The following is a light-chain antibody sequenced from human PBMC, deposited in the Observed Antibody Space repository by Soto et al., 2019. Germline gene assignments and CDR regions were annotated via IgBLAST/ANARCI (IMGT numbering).Light chain of an antibody. CDR1: ESVRSN. Sequence: EIVMTQSPATLSVSPGERATLSCRASESVRSNLAWYQQKPGQAPRLLIYGASTRANGIPARFSGSGSGTEFTLTISSLQSEDFAVYYCQQYNDWTLTFGGGTKVES. J-gene: IGKJ4*01. CDR2: GAS. CDR3: QQYNDWTLT. V-gene: IGKV3D-15*01.